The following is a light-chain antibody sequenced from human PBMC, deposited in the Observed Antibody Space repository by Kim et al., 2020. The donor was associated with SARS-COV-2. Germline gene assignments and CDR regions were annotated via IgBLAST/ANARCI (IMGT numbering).Light chain of an antibody. Sequence: ASVGDRVTITCRASQGISNYLAWYQQKPGEVPNLLIYAASALQSGVPSRFSGSGSGTFFTLTISGLQPEDVATYYCQKYDSAPRTFGQGTKVDIK. CDR1: QGISNY. CDR2: AAS. CDR3: QKYDSAPRT. V-gene: IGKV1-27*01. J-gene: IGKJ1*01.